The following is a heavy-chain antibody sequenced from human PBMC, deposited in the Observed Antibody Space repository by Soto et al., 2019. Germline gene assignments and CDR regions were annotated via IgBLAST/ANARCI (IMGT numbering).Heavy chain of an antibody. Sequence: SETLSLTCAVSGGSISSGGYSWSWIRQPPGKGLEWIGYIYHSGSTYYSPSLKSRVTISVDRSKNQFSLKLSSVTAADTAVYYCARAREMATTHNWFDPWGQGTLVTVSS. CDR2: IYHSGST. J-gene: IGHJ5*02. CDR3: ARAREMATTHNWFDP. D-gene: IGHD5-12*01. CDR1: GGSISSGGYS. V-gene: IGHV4-30-2*01.